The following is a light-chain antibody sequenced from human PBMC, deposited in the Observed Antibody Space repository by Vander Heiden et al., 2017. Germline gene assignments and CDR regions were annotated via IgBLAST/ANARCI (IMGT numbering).Light chain of an antibody. CDR1: SSNIGNNA. CDR3: AAWDDSLNGVV. V-gene: IGLV1-36*01. Sequence: QSVLTQPPSVSEAPRQRVTISCSGSSSNIGNNAVNWYQQLPGKAPNLLIYYDDLLPSGVSDRFSGSKSGTSASLAISGLQSEDEADYYCAAWDDSLNGVVFGGGTKLTGL. CDR2: YDD. J-gene: IGLJ2*01.